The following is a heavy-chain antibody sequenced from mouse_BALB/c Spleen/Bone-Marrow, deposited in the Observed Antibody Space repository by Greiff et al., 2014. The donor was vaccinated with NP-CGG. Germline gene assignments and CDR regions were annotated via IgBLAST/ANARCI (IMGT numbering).Heavy chain of an antibody. Sequence: QVQLQQSGAGLVKPGASVKLSCKASGYTFTEYIIHWVKQRYGKGLEWIGWFYPGSGSIKYNENFKDKATLTADKSSSTVYMERSRLTSEDFSFYLCARHDSYGIYLDFDVWGAGTTVTVSS. D-gene: IGHD2-10*02. CDR3: ARHDSYGIYLDFDV. CDR2: FYPGSGSI. CDR1: GYTFTEYI. J-gene: IGHJ1*01. V-gene: IGHV1-62-2*01.